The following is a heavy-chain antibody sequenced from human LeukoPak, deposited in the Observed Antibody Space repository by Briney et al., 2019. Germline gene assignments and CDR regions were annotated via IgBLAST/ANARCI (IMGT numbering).Heavy chain of an antibody. V-gene: IGHV3-7*01. CDR3: AREGGGYYDSSGYYYY. CDR1: GFTFSSYW. J-gene: IGHJ4*02. D-gene: IGHD3-22*01. Sequence: GGSLRLSCAASGFTFSSYWMSWVRRAPGKGLEWVANIKQDGREKYYVDSVKGRFTISRDNAENSLYLQMNSLRAEDTAVYYCAREGGGYYDSSGYYYYWGQGILVTVSS. CDR2: IKQDGREK.